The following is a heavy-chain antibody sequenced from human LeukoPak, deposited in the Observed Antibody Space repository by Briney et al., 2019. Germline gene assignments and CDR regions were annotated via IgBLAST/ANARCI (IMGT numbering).Heavy chain of an antibody. J-gene: IGHJ6*02. Sequence: PGGSQRLSCALWRLTYQLNYTFGVPESPGEGLECVSVIYSGCSTYYADSVKGRLNISRDNSKNTLYLQMNSLRAEDTAVYYCARDHCVGATTDGMDVWGQGTTVTVSS. V-gene: IGHV3-53*01. CDR3: ARDHCVGATTDGMDV. CDR2: IYSGCST. D-gene: IGHD1-26*01. CDR1: RLTYQLNY.